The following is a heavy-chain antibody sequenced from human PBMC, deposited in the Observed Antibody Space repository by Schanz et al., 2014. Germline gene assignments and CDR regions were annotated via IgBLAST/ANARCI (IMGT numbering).Heavy chain of an antibody. V-gene: IGHV3-23*04. J-gene: IGHJ5*01. CDR3: SKDKQGSRSDDS. CDR1: GFTVSNSY. D-gene: IGHD2-15*01. Sequence: VQLVESGGGVAQPGRSLRLSCAASGFTVSNSYIHWVRQAPGQGLEWVSTISGSGGDTYPADSVKGRFIVSRDNSKNTLYLEMNRLRVDDTAVYYCSKDKQGSRSDDSWGQGTLVTVSS. CDR2: ISGSGGDT.